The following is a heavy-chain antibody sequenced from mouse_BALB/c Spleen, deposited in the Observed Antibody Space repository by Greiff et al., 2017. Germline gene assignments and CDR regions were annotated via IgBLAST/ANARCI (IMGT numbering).Heavy chain of an antibody. V-gene: IGHV5-6-3*01. CDR3: ARTTGHYAGGFAY. D-gene: IGHD1-2*01. CDR1: GFTFSSYG. J-gene: IGHJ3*01. CDR2: INSNGGST. Sequence: EVQVVESGGGLVQPGGSLKLSCAASGFTFSSYGMSWVRQTPDKRLELVATINSNGGSTYYPDSVKGRFTISRDNAKNTLYLQMSSLKSEDTAMYYCARTTGHYAGGFAYWGQGTLVTVSA.